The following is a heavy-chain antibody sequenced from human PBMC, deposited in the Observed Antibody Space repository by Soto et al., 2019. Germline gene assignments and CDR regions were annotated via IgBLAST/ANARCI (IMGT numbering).Heavy chain of an antibody. Sequence: GASVKVSCKASGYSFTGNSIHWVRQAPGQGLEWMGGFDPEDGETIYAQKFQGRVTMTEDTSTDTAYMELSSLRSEDTAVYYCATSLLPASSSWYDYGMDVWGQGTTVTSP. CDR2: FDPEDGET. D-gene: IGHD6-13*01. CDR1: GYSFTGNS. V-gene: IGHV1-24*01. CDR3: ATSLLPASSSWYDYGMDV. J-gene: IGHJ6*02.